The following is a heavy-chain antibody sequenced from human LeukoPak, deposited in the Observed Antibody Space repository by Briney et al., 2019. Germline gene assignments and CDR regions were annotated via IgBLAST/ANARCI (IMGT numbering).Heavy chain of an antibody. CDR3: ARGYGLYSSSSYWFDP. D-gene: IGHD6-6*01. J-gene: IGHJ5*02. Sequence: LETLSLTCTVSGGSISSYYWSWIRQPPGKGLEWIGSMYYSGNSFYNPSLKSRVTISLDTSKNQFSLKLTSVTAADTAVYYCARGYGLYSSSSYWFDPWGQGTLVTVSS. CDR2: MYYSGNS. V-gene: IGHV4-59*12. CDR1: GGSISSYY.